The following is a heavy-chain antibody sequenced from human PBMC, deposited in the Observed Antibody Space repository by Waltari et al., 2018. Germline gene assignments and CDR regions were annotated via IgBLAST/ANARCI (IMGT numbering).Heavy chain of an antibody. CDR3: AGSIVVVPAAMGDYYYYGMDV. Sequence: QVQLVQSGAEVKKPGASVKVSCKASGYTFTGYYMHWVRQAPGQGLEWMGWINPNSGGTNYAQKFQGRVTMTRDTSISTAYMELSRLRSDDTAVYYCAGSIVVVPAAMGDYYYYGMDVWGQGTTVTVSS. D-gene: IGHD2-2*01. V-gene: IGHV1-2*02. J-gene: IGHJ6*02. CDR1: GYTFTGYY. CDR2: INPNSGGT.